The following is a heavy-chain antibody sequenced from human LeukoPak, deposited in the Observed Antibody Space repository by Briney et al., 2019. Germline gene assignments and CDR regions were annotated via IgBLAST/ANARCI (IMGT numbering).Heavy chain of an antibody. D-gene: IGHD6-6*01. Sequence: GGSLRLSCAASGFNFNYYGMHWVRQAPGKGLEWVANIKQDGSEKYYVDSVKGRFTISRDNAKNSLYLQMNSLRAEDTAVYYCARDSSSDLFDYWGQGTLVTVSS. J-gene: IGHJ4*02. CDR2: IKQDGSEK. CDR3: ARDSSSDLFDY. V-gene: IGHV3-7*01. CDR1: GFNFNYYG.